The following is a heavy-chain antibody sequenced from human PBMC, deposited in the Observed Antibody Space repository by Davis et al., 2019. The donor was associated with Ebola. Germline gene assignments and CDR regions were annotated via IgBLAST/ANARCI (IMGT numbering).Heavy chain of an antibody. Sequence: MPGGSLRLSCAVYGGSFSGHYWSWIRQPPGKGLEWIGEINHSGSTNYNPSLKSRVTISVDTSKNQFSLKLSSVTAADTAVYYCARGRPRYSSSWSETGYYYGMDVWGQGTTVTVSS. CDR2: INHSGST. J-gene: IGHJ6*02. CDR1: GGSFSGHY. CDR3: ARGRPRYSSSWSETGYYYGMDV. D-gene: IGHD6-13*01. V-gene: IGHV4-34*01.